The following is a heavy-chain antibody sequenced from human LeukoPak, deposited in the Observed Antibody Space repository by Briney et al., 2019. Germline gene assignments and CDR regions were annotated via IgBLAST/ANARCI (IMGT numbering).Heavy chain of an antibody. Sequence: SVKVFCKASGGTFRSYAFSWVRQAPGKGLELMGGIIPIFGTANYAQKFQGRVTITADESTSTAYMELSSLRSEDTAVYYCARDDSSGSAFDPWGQGTLVTVSS. D-gene: IGHD6-19*01. CDR1: GGTFRSYA. J-gene: IGHJ5*02. CDR3: ARDDSSGSAFDP. CDR2: IIPIFGTA. V-gene: IGHV1-69*01.